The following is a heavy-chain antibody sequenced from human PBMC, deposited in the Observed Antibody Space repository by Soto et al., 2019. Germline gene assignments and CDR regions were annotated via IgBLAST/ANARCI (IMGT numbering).Heavy chain of an antibody. V-gene: IGHV3-21*01. J-gene: IGHJ5*02. Sequence: PVGSLRLSGAASGFTFSSYSMNWVRQAPGKGLEWVSSISSSSSYIYYADSVKGRFTISRDNAKNSLYLQMNSLRAEDTAVYYCAREDRYYDILTGYYGGGWFDPWGQGTLVTVSS. CDR2: ISSSSSYI. CDR3: AREDRYYDILTGYYGGGWFDP. D-gene: IGHD3-9*01. CDR1: GFTFSSYS.